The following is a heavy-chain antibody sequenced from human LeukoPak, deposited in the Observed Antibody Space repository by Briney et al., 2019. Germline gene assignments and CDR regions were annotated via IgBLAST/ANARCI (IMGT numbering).Heavy chain of an antibody. Sequence: GGTLRLSCAASGFTFSSYWMSWVRQAPGKGLEWVANIKQDGSEKYYVDSVKGRFTISRDNAKNSLYLQMNSLRAEDTAVYYCARQGAVAGTNWFDPWGQGTLVTVSS. CDR2: IKQDGSEK. D-gene: IGHD6-19*01. CDR1: GFTFSSYW. J-gene: IGHJ5*02. CDR3: ARQGAVAGTNWFDP. V-gene: IGHV3-7*01.